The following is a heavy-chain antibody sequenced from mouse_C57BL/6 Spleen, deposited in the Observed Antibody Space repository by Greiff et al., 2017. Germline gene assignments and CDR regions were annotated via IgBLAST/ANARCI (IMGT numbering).Heavy chain of an antibody. CDR2: IYPRSGNT. Sequence: QVQLKESGAELARPGASVKLSCKASGYTFTSYGISWVKQRPGQGLEWIGEIYPRSGNTYYNEKFKGKATLTADKSSSTAYMELRSLTSEDSAVYFCAREKSDTAYWGQGTLVTVSA. CDR1: GYTFTSYG. V-gene: IGHV1-81*01. J-gene: IGHJ3*01. CDR3: AREKSDTAY.